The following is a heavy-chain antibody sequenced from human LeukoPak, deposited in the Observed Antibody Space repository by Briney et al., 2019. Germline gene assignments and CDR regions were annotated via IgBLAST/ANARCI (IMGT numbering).Heavy chain of an antibody. CDR3: ARRRIVGSTDDAFDI. J-gene: IGHJ3*02. V-gene: IGHV3-23*01. D-gene: IGHD1-26*01. CDR1: GFTFSSYA. CDR2: ISGSGDNT. Sequence: GGSLRLSSAASGFTFSSYAMSWVRQAPGKGLEWVSGISGSGDNTYYADSVKGRFTISRDNSNNTLYLQMNTLGADDTAIYYCARRRIVGSTDDAFDIWGQGTMVTLSS.